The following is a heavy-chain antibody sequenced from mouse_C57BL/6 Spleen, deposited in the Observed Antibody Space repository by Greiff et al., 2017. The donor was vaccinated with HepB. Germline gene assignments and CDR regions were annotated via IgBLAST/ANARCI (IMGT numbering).Heavy chain of an antibody. J-gene: IGHJ1*03. CDR3: ARDYYGSSPYFDV. CDR1: GYSITSGYY. V-gene: IGHV3-6*01. Sequence: EVKLQESGPGLVKPSQSLSLTCSVTGYSITSGYYWNWIRQFPGNKLEWMGYISYDGSNNYNPSLKNRISITRDTSKNQFFLKLNSVTTEETATYYCARDYYGSSPYFDVWGTGTTVTVSS. D-gene: IGHD1-1*01. CDR2: ISYDGSN.